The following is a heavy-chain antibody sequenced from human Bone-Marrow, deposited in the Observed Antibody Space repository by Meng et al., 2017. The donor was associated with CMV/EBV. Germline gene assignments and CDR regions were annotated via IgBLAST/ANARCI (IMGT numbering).Heavy chain of an antibody. CDR2: ISSSRSYI. CDR1: GFTFSRYS. CDR3: ARERNVVVVAKDFQKPQPIEPIDY. D-gene: IGHD2-15*01. V-gene: IGHV3-21*01. Sequence: GESLKISCAASGFTFSRYSMNWVRQAPGKGLEWVSSISSSRSYIYYADSVKCRFTISRDNAKNSLYLQMNSLRAEDTAVYYCARERNVVVVAKDFQKPQPIEPIDYWGQGTLVTVSS. J-gene: IGHJ4*02.